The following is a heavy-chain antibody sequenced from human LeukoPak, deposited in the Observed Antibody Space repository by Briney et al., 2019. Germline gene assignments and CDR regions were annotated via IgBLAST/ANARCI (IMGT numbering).Heavy chain of an antibody. CDR1: GGSFSGYY. CDR3: ARDYYYDSSVKGCYFDY. D-gene: IGHD3-22*01. CDR2: INHSGST. V-gene: IGHV4-34*01. Sequence: PSETLSLTCAVYGGSFSGYYWSWIRQPPRKGLEWIGEINHSGSTNYNPSLKSRVTISVDTSKNQFSLKLSSVTAADTAVYYCARDYYYDSSVKGCYFDYWGQGTLVTVSS. J-gene: IGHJ4*02.